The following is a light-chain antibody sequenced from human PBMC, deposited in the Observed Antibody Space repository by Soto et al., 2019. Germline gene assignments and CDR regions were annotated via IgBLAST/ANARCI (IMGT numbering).Light chain of an antibody. CDR2: GAS. J-gene: IGKJ1*01. CDR3: QQYGNSLPWT. Sequence: EIVLTQSPGTLSLSPGERATLSCRASQSVSNNYLGWYQQKPGQAPRLLVYGASRRATGIPDRFSGSGSGTDFTLTISGLAAEDFAVYYSQQYGNSLPWTFGQGTKVEIK. V-gene: IGKV3-20*01. CDR1: QSVSNNY.